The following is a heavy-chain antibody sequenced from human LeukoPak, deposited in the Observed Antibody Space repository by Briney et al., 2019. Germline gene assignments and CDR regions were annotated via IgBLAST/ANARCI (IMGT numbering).Heavy chain of an antibody. Sequence: GASVKVSCKASEYTFTDYYYIHWVRQAPGQGLEWMGWLNPKSGDTNYAQKFQGRVTVTRDTSISTAYMELSRLRSDDTAVYYCARPSSTDYVWGQGTQVTVSS. D-gene: IGHD2-2*01. CDR3: ARPSSTDYV. CDR1: EYTFTDYY. J-gene: IGHJ4*02. CDR2: LNPKSGDT. V-gene: IGHV1-2*02.